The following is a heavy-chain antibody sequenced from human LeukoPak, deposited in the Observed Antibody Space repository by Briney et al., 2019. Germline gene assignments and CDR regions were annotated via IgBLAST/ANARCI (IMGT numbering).Heavy chain of an antibody. CDR3: ARDLTAYYYDSSGYRGRAYYYYYMDV. D-gene: IGHD3-22*01. CDR1: GFTFSSYE. J-gene: IGHJ6*03. Sequence: GGSLRLSCAASGFTFSSYEMNWVRQAPGKGLEWVANIKQDGSEKYYVDSVKGRFTISRDNAKNSLYLQMNSLRAEDTAVYYCARDLTAYYYDSSGYRGRAYYYYYMDVWGKGTTVTVSS. CDR2: IKQDGSEK. V-gene: IGHV3-7*01.